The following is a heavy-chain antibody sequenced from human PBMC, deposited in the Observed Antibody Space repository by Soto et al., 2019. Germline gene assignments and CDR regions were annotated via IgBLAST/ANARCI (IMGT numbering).Heavy chain of an antibody. Sequence: QVQLQEPGPGLVKPSETLSLTCTVSGGSVSSGSYYWSWIRQPPGKGLEWIGYINYSGSTNYNPSLKSRVTISVDTSKNQFSLKLSSVTAADTAVYYCARDRYYGSGSYRTIYYYYYGMDVWGQGTTVTVSS. CDR1: GGSVSSGSYY. D-gene: IGHD3-10*01. V-gene: IGHV4-61*01. CDR3: ARDRYYGSGSYRTIYYYYYGMDV. J-gene: IGHJ6*02. CDR2: INYSGST.